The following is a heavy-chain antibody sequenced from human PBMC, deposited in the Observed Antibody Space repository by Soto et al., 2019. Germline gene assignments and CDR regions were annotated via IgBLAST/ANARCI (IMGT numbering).Heavy chain of an antibody. J-gene: IGHJ4*02. D-gene: IGHD3-9*01. V-gene: IGHV3-53*01. CDR2: IYSGGST. CDR3: ARCLTNCYNLDF. CDR1: GCQGVSND. Sequence: AGGSHRVRKRAAGCQGVSNDGSWISQETGKGLEWVSVIYSGGSTYYADSVKGRFTISRDNSRNTLYLQMNSLSAEDTAIYSCARCLTNCYNLDFWGQGTLVTVSS.